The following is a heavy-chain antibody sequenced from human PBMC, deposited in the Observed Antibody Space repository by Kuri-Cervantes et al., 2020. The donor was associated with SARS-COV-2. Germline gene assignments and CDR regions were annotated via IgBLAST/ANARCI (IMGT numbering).Heavy chain of an antibody. CDR3: ARDSGYCGGDCSAFDI. D-gene: IGHD2-21*02. V-gene: IGHV4-4*02. J-gene: IGHJ3*02. CDR1: GSSISSSNW. CDR2: IYHSGST. Sequence: SCAVSGSSISSSNWWSWVRQPPGKGLEWIGEIYHSGSTNYNPSLKSRVTISVDKSKNQFSLKLSSVTAADTAVYYCARDSGYCGGDCSAFDIWGQGTMVTVSS.